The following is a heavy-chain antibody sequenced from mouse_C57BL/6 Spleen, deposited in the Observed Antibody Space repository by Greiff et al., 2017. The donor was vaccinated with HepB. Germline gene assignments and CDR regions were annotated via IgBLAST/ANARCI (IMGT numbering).Heavy chain of an antibody. CDR3: ARGVVEGYALGY. J-gene: IGHJ4*01. Sequence: EVQLQQSGPELVKPGASVKISCKASGYSFTDYNMNWVKQSKGKSLEWIGVINPNYGSTTYNQKFKGKATLTVDQSSSTAYMQLNSLTSEDSAVYYCARGVVEGYALGYWGQGTSVTVSS. CDR2: INPNYGST. CDR1: GYSFTDYN. V-gene: IGHV1-39*01.